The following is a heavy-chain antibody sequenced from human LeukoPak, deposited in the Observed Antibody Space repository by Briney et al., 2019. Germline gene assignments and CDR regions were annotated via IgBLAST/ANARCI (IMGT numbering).Heavy chain of an antibody. CDR3: ARDPAADEVGLDY. Sequence: ASVKVSCTASGYIFTGYFMHWVRPAPGQGLEWMGWINPLSCGTNYTQKFQDRLTMPRHTSIRTAHMALNRLSSGDTAVYYCARDPAADEVGLDYGRQGTLVTVSS. V-gene: IGHV1-2*02. CDR1: GYIFTGYF. CDR2: INPLSCGT. D-gene: IGHD6-13*01. J-gene: IGHJ4*02.